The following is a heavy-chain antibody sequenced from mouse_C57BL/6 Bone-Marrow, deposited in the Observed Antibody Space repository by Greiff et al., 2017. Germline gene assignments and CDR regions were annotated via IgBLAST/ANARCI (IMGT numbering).Heavy chain of an antibody. V-gene: IGHV5-12*01. Sequence: EVKLVESGGGLVQPGGSLKLSCAASGFTFSDYYMYWVRQTPEKRLAWVAYISNGGGSTYYPDTVKGRFTLSRDNAKNPLYLPMSRLKSEDTAMYYCARPDYYGSSSFAYWGQGTLVTVSA. CDR3: ARPDYYGSSSFAY. CDR1: GFTFSDYY. CDR2: ISNGGGST. J-gene: IGHJ3*01. D-gene: IGHD1-1*01.